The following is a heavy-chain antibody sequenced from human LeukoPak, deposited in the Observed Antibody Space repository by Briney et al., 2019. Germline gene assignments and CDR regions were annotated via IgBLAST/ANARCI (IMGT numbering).Heavy chain of an antibody. CDR3: AREWGVYYYGSGSYYKTGGGYFDY. V-gene: IGHV6-1*01. Sequence: SQTLSLTCAISGDSVSSNSAAWNWIRQSPSRGLEWLGRTYYRSKWYNDYAVSVKSRITINPDTSKNQFSLQLNSVTPADTAVYYCAREWGVYYYGSGSYYKTGGGYFDYWGQGTLVTVSS. D-gene: IGHD3-10*01. J-gene: IGHJ4*02. CDR2: TYYRSKWYN. CDR1: GDSVSSNSAA.